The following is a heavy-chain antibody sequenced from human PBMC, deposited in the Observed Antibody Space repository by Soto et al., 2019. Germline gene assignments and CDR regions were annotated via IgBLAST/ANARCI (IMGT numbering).Heavy chain of an antibody. V-gene: IGHV3-30*18. Sequence: QVQLVESGGGVVQPGTSLKLSCATSGFIFTSFGMHWLRQAPGKGLEWVAVISYDGIDENYADSVKGRFAISRDKSKSTVYLHMTTLRVEDTAVYYWAKDFREMAPVAPDVSWAQGPLVTVSS. J-gene: IGHJ4*02. CDR1: GFIFTSFG. CDR3: AKDFREMAPVAPDVS. CDR2: ISYDGIDE.